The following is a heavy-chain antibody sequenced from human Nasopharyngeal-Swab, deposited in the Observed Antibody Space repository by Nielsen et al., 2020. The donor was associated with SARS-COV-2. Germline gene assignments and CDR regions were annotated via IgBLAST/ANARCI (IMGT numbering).Heavy chain of an antibody. V-gene: IGHV3-23*01. Sequence: GESLKISCAASGFTFSSYAMSWVRQAPGKGLEWVSAISGSGGSTYYADSVKGRFTISRDNSKNTLYLQMNGLRAEDTAVYYCAREGYSGSRRDHRYYYYYGMDVWGQGTTVTVSS. CDR1: GFTFSSYA. CDR3: AREGYSGSRRDHRYYYYYGMDV. J-gene: IGHJ6*02. D-gene: IGHD1-26*01. CDR2: ISGSGGST.